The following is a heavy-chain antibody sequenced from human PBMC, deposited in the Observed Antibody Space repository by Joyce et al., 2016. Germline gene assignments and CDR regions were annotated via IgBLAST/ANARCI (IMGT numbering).Heavy chain of an antibody. Sequence: QVQLVQSGADVKKPGAPVKVSCQTSGYTFTSYAVSWLRLAPGQGLEWMGWVIGKNGDTRYSQKFQGRVIMTTDTATSMASMELRSLNSDDTGVYYCARQVVATDDRGDYFDYWGQGTLVIVSS. CDR3: ARQVVATDDRGDYFDY. V-gene: IGHV1-18*04. CDR1: GYTFTSYA. J-gene: IGHJ4*02. D-gene: IGHD2-15*01. CDR2: VIGKNGDT.